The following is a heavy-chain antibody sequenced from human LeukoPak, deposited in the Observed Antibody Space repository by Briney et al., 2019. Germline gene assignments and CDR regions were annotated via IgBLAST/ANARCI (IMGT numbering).Heavy chain of an antibody. V-gene: IGHV3-64*01. J-gene: IGHJ4*02. CDR1: VFTFSSYS. CDR2: ISSNGGST. Sequence: GRCLRLSCAVSVFTFSSYSMHCVPQAPRKGLEYGSAISSNGGSTYYANSVKGRFTISRDNSKNTLYLQMGSLRAEDMAVYYCARDGDYGDYGDYWGQGTLVTVSS. D-gene: IGHD4-17*01. CDR3: ARDGDYGDYGDY.